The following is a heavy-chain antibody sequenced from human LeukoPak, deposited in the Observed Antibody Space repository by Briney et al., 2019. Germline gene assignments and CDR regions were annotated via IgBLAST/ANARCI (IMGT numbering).Heavy chain of an antibody. J-gene: IGHJ4*02. V-gene: IGHV3-13*01. D-gene: IGHD4-11*01. Sequence: GGSLRLSCAASGFTFGSSDMHWVRQATGKRLEWVSGIGTTGATFYIDSVKGRFTISRDNARNSLYLQVNSLRAGDTAVYYCAKSPGDDDYSNYCFDYWGQGTLVTVSS. CDR3: AKSPGDDDYSNYCFDY. CDR2: IGTTGAT. CDR1: GFTFGSSD.